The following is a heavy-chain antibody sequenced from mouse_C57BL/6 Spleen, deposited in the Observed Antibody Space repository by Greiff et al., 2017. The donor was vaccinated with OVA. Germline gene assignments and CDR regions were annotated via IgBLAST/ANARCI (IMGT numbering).Heavy chain of an antibody. CDR1: GYTFTSYW. J-gene: IGHJ4*01. CDR2: IDPSDSYT. D-gene: IGHD3-2*02. Sequence: VQLQQPGAELVMPGASVKLSCKASGYTFTSYWMHWVKQRPGQGLEWIGEIDPSDSYTNYNQKFKGKSTLTVDKSSSAAYMQLSSLTSEDSAVYYCAWVDSSGYWAMDYWGQGTSVTVSS. V-gene: IGHV1-69*01. CDR3: AWVDSSGYWAMDY.